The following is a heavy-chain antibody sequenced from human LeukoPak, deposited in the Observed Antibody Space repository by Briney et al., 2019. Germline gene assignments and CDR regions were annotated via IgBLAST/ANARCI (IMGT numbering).Heavy chain of an antibody. V-gene: IGHV3-11*06. CDR1: GFTFSEYY. J-gene: IGHJ4*02. CDR2: ISSSSSYT. CDR3: ARDGSWYRYFDH. D-gene: IGHD6-13*01. Sequence: PGGSLRLSCVASGFTFSEYYMGWIRQAPGKGLEWVSYISSSSSYTNYADSVKGRFTISRDNAKNSLYLQMNSLRAEDTAVYYCARDGSWYRYFDHWGQGTLVTVSS.